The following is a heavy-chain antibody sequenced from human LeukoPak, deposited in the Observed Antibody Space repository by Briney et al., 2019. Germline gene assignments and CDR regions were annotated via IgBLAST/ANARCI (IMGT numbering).Heavy chain of an antibody. J-gene: IGHJ5*02. CDR1: GHTFTSYY. CDR2: IIPIFGTA. D-gene: IGHD2-15*01. Sequence: GASVKVSCKASGHTFTSYYMHWVRQAPGQGLEWMGGIIPIFGTANYAQKFQGRVTITADESTSTAYMELSSLRSEDTAVYYCARDNSWNWFDPWGQGTLVTVSS. V-gene: IGHV1-69*13. CDR3: ARDNSWNWFDP.